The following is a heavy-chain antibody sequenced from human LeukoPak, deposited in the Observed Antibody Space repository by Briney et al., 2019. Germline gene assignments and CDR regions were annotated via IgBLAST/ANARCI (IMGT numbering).Heavy chain of an antibody. CDR3: ATDRAWGGFDN. V-gene: IGHV3-74*01. J-gene: IGHJ4*02. D-gene: IGHD3-16*01. Sequence: GGSLRLSCAASGFTFSSYWMHWVRQAPGKGLVWVSRIRTDGGSTYYVDSVKGRFTVSRDNAENTLYLQMNSLRLEDTAVYYCATDRAWGGFDNWGQGTLVTVSS. CDR2: IRTDGGST. CDR1: GFTFSSYW.